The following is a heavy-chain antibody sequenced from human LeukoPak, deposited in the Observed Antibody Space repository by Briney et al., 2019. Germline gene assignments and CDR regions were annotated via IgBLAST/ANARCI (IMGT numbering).Heavy chain of an antibody. CDR3: ASAGGDSRPHDY. Sequence: GGSLRLSCAASGFTFSSYAMSWVRHAPGKGPEWVSAISGRTTSYADAVKGRFTISRDNSKSTVSLQMNSLRAEDTAVYYCASAGGDSRPHDYWGQGTLVTVSS. V-gene: IGHV3-23*01. CDR1: GFTFSSYA. D-gene: IGHD4-23*01. J-gene: IGHJ4*02. CDR2: ISGRTT.